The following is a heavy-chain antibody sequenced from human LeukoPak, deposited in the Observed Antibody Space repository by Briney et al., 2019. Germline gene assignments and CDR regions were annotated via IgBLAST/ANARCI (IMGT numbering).Heavy chain of an antibody. CDR3: ARRAVAENYFDY. V-gene: IGHV4-39*07. D-gene: IGHD6-19*01. CDR2: IYYSGST. J-gene: IGHJ4*02. Sequence: SETLSLTCTVSGGSISSSNYYWGWIRQPPGKGLEWIGSIYYSGSTYYNPSLKSRVTISVDTPKNQVSLKLSSVTAADTAVYYCARRAVAENYFDYWGQGTLVTVSS. CDR1: GGSISSSNYY.